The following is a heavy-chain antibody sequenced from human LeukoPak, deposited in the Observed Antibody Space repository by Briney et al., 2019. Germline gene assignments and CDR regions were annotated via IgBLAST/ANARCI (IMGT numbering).Heavy chain of an antibody. CDR3: ARVPTVTFFDY. Sequence: SETLSLTCTVSGGSISSYYWSWIRQPPGKGLEWIGYIYYNGNTNYNPSLKSRVTLSVDTSKNQFSLKLSSVTAADTAVYYCARVPTVTFFDYWGQGTLVTVSS. V-gene: IGHV4-59*08. D-gene: IGHD4-17*01. CDR2: IYYNGNT. J-gene: IGHJ4*02. CDR1: GGSISSYY.